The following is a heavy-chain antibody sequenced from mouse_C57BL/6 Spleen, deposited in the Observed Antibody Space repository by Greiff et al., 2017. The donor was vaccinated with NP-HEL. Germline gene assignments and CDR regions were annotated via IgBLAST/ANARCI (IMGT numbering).Heavy chain of an antibody. Sequence: QVQLKQSGPELVKPGASVKISCKASGYAFSSSWMNWVKQRPGKGLEWIGRIYPGDGDTNYNGKFKGKATLTADKSSSTAYMQLSSLTSEDSAVYFCARKSDYDEDYFDYWGQGTTLTVSS. D-gene: IGHD2-4*01. CDR1: GYAFSSSW. V-gene: IGHV1-82*01. CDR3: ARKSDYDEDYFDY. CDR2: IYPGDGDT. J-gene: IGHJ2*01.